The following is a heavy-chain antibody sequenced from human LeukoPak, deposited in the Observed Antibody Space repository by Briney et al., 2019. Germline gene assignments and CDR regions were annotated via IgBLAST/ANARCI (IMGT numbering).Heavy chain of an antibody. J-gene: IGHJ4*02. D-gene: IGHD3-22*01. CDR2: IRSKAYGGTT. CDR3: TRDSGYYYDSSGYYYFDY. V-gene: IGHV3-49*04. Sequence: GGSLRLSCTASGFIFGDYAMSWVRQAPGKGLEWVGFIRSKAYGGTTEYAASVKGRFTISRDDSKNIAYLLMNSLKTEDTAVYYCTRDSGYYYDSSGYYYFDYWGQGTLVTVSS. CDR1: GFIFGDYA.